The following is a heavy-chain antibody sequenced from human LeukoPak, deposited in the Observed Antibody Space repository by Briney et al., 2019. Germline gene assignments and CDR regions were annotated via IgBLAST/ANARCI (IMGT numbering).Heavy chain of an antibody. CDR1: GYTFTGYY. Sequence: ASMKVSCKASGYTFTGYYMHWVRQAPGQGLEWMGWINPNSGGTNYAQKFQGRVTMTRDTSISTAYMELSRLRSDDTAVYYCARQNLGYYDILTGYETMYSFDYWGQGTLVTVSP. J-gene: IGHJ4*02. V-gene: IGHV1-2*02. D-gene: IGHD3-9*01. CDR2: INPNSGGT. CDR3: ARQNLGYYDILTGYETMYSFDY.